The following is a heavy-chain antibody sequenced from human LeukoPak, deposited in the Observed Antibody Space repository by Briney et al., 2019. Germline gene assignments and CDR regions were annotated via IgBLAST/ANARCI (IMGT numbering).Heavy chain of an antibody. D-gene: IGHD3-10*01. V-gene: IGHV4-59*01. J-gene: IGHJ6*03. CDR2: IYYSGST. CDR3: ARAFRGSFYYMDV. Sequence: PSETLSLTCTVSGGSISSYYWSWIRQPPGKGLERIGYIYYSGSTNYNPSLKSRVTISVDTSKNQFSLKLSSVTAADTAVYYCARAFRGSFYYMDVWGKGTTVTISS. CDR1: GGSISSYY.